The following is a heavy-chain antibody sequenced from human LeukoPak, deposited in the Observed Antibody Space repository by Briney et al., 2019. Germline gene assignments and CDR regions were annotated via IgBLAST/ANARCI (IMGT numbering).Heavy chain of an antibody. J-gene: IGHJ6*02. CDR2: ISGSGGST. D-gene: IGHD3-22*01. Sequence: AGGSLRLSCAASGFTFSSYTMNWVRQAPGKGLEWVSAISGSGGSTYYADSVKGRFTISRDNSKNTLYLQMNSLRAEDTAVYYCAKDYYYDSSGYRPSGMDVWGQGTTVTVSS. CDR3: AKDYYYDSSGYRPSGMDV. CDR1: GFTFSSYT. V-gene: IGHV3-23*01.